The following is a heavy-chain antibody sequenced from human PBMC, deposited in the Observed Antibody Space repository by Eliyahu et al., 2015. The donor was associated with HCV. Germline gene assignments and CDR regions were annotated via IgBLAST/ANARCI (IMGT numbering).Heavy chain of an antibody. D-gene: IGHD3-16*02. V-gene: IGHV3-74*01. CDR2: IKTDGTIT. Sequence: EMQLVESGGGLVQPGGSLRLSCAASGFTFSSYWMHWVRQAPGKGLVWVSRIKTDGTITNYADSVKGRFTISRDNAENTLYLQMNSLRAEDTAVYYCATAGQYRLDVWGQGTAVTVSS. CDR1: GFTFSSYW. CDR3: ATAGQYRLDV. J-gene: IGHJ6*02.